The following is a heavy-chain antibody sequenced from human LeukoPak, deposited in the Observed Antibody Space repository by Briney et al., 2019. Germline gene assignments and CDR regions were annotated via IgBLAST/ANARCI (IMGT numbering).Heavy chain of an antibody. CDR1: GFTVFNYW. CDR3: ARDVDYANPRHDY. V-gene: IGHV3-7*01. CDR2: INLDGSQK. D-gene: IGHD4/OR15-4a*01. Sequence: GGSLRLSCAASGFTVFNYWMSWVRQAPGKGLEWVANINLDGSQKYYVDSLRGRFTISRDNAKNSLYLQMDSLRVEDTAVYYCARDVDYANPRHDYWGQGTLVTVSS. J-gene: IGHJ4*02.